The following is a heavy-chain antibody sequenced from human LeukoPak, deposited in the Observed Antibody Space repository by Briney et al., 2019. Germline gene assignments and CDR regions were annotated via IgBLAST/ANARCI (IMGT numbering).Heavy chain of an antibody. D-gene: IGHD3-10*01. CDR1: GYSFTGYY. Sequence: GSVKVSCKASGYSFTGYYMHWVRQAPGQGLEWMGWINPNSGGTNYAQKFRGRVTMTRDTSISTAYMELSRLRSDDTAVYYCARGEYYGSGSYHYYYYYMDVWGKGTTVTISS. CDR2: INPNSGGT. CDR3: ARGEYYGSGSYHYYYYYMDV. V-gene: IGHV1-2*02. J-gene: IGHJ6*03.